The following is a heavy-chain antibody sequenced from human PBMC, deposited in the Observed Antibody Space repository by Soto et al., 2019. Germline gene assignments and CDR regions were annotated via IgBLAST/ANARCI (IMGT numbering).Heavy chain of an antibody. CDR3: AKDSGVHYYDSSGHFDY. CDR1: GFTFSSYG. D-gene: IGHD3-22*01. J-gene: IGHJ4*02. Sequence: QVQLVESGGGVVQPGRSLRLSCAASGFTFSSYGMHWVRQAPGKGLEWVAVISYDGSNKYYADSVQGRFTISRDNSKNTLYLQMNSLRAEDTAVYYCAKDSGVHYYDSSGHFDYWGQGTLVPVPS. V-gene: IGHV3-30*18. CDR2: ISYDGSNK.